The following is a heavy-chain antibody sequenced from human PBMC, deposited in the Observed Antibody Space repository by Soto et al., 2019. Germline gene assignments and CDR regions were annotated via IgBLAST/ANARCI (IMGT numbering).Heavy chain of an antibody. J-gene: IGHJ5*01. Sequence: AAVKCSFKASGYTFTNFVVTWVRRAPGQGLECMGWISAYTDTPNYAQKFQGRVTMTIDTSTSTAYMDLRRLTSDDTAVYYCARVIPSVEAVFDPWGQGTLVTVSS. CDR1: GYTFTNFV. V-gene: IGHV1-18*01. D-gene: IGHD2-2*01. CDR2: ISAYTDTP. CDR3: ARVIPSVEAVFDP.